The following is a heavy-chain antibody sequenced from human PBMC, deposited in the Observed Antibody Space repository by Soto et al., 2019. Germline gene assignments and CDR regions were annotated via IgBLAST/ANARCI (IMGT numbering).Heavy chain of an antibody. V-gene: IGHV3-15*01. CDR3: TTNSYYDILTGYYLYYYYGMDV. CDR1: GFTFSNAW. CDR2: IKSKTGGGTT. D-gene: IGHD3-9*01. Sequence: SLRLSCAASGFTFSNAWMSWVRQAPGKGLEWVGPIKSKTGGGTTDYAAPVKGRFTISRDDSKNTLYLQMNSLKTEDTAVYYCTTNSYYDILTGYYLYYYYGMDVWGQGTTVTVSS. J-gene: IGHJ6*02.